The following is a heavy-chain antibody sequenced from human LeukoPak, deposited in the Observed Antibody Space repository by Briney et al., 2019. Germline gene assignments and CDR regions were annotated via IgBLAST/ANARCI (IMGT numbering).Heavy chain of an antibody. CDR2: ISGSGGST. Sequence: GGSLRLSCAASGFTFSSYAMSWVRQAPEEGLEWVSSISGSGGSTYNADSVKGRFTISRDNSKNTLYLQMNSLRAEDTAVYYCAKDPYDILTAFGTDVWGQGTTVTVSS. V-gene: IGHV3-23*01. J-gene: IGHJ6*02. CDR3: AKDPYDILTAFGTDV. D-gene: IGHD3-9*01. CDR1: GFTFSSYA.